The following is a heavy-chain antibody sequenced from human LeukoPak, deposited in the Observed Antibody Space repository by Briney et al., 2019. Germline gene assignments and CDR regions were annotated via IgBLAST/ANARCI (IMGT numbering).Heavy chain of an antibody. V-gene: IGHV3-23*01. CDR2: ISGSGGST. CDR1: GFTFSSYA. CDR3: AKVYGSGMVGYYYMDV. D-gene: IGHD3-10*01. J-gene: IGHJ6*03. Sequence: GGSLRLSCAASGFTFSSYAMSWVRQAPGKGLEWVSGISGSGGSTYYADSVKGRFTISRDNSKNTLYLHMNSLRAEDTAVYYCAKVYGSGMVGYYYMDVWGKGTTVTISS.